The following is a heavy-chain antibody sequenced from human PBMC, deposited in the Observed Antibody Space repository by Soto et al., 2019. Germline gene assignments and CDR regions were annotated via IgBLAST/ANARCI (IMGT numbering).Heavy chain of an antibody. CDR3: TRVGGSLSGMDV. Sequence: EVQLVESGGGLVQPGGSLRLSCAASGFTFSIYWMHWVRQAPGKGPVWVSRIDSAGSSARYADSVKGRFTISRDNAKNTVYPQMPSLRAEDTAVYYCTRVGGSLSGMDVWGQGTTVTVSS. J-gene: IGHJ6*02. V-gene: IGHV3-74*01. D-gene: IGHD1-26*01. CDR1: GFTFSIYW. CDR2: IDSAGSSA.